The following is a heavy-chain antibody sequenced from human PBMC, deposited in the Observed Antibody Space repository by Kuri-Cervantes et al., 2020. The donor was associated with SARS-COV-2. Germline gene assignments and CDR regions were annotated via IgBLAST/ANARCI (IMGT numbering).Heavy chain of an antibody. CDR3: AKGKIAAAGFGVDY. CDR1: GFTFSSYA. D-gene: IGHD6-13*01. Sequence: GGSLRLSCAASGFTFSSYAMHWVRQAPGKGLEWVAVISYDGSNKYYADSVKGRFTISRDNSKNTLYLQMNSLRAEDTAVYYCAKGKIAAAGFGVDYWGQGPLVTVSS. V-gene: IGHV3-30-3*01. CDR2: ISYDGSNK. J-gene: IGHJ4*02.